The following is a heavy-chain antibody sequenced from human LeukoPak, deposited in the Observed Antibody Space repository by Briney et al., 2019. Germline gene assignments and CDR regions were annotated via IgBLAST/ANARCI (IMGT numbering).Heavy chain of an antibody. J-gene: IGHJ4*02. CDR2: LSTSTTFI. Sequence: PGGSLRLSCAASGFTFTDYYMSWIRQAPGKGLEWVSYLSTSTTFINYADSVRGRFTISRDNAKNSLYLQMGSLRAEDTAVYYCARPPSTSAWSNSVDDWGQGTLVTVSS. V-gene: IGHV3-11*06. CDR1: GFTFTDYY. D-gene: IGHD6-19*01. CDR3: ARPPSTSAWSNSVDD.